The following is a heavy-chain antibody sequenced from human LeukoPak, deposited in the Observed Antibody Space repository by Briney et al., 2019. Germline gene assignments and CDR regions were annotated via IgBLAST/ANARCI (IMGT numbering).Heavy chain of an antibody. CDR1: GFTFSNYA. Sequence: PGGSLRLSCAASGFTFSNYAMSWVRQAPGKGLEWVSDISGSGGSTYYADSVKGRFSISRDNSKNTLYLQMNSLRAEDTAVYYCAKASIGGPGSYYKLVYYGMDAWGQGTTVTVSS. J-gene: IGHJ6*02. CDR3: AKASIGGPGSYYKLVYYGMDA. D-gene: IGHD3-10*01. CDR2: ISGSGGST. V-gene: IGHV3-23*01.